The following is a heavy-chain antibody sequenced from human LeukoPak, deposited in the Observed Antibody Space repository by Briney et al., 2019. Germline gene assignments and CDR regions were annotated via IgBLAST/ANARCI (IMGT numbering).Heavy chain of an antibody. D-gene: IGHD4-17*01. CDR1: GFTFSSYW. CDR3: ARGNGYGDSVPYSV. CDR2: INTDGSTT. V-gene: IGHV3-74*01. Sequence: GGSLRLSCAASGFTFSSYWMHWVRQAPGKGLVWVSRINTDGSTTTYADSVKGRFTISRDNAKNTLYLQMNSLRAEDTAVYYCARGNGYGDSVPYSVWGQGTLVTVSS. J-gene: IGHJ4*02.